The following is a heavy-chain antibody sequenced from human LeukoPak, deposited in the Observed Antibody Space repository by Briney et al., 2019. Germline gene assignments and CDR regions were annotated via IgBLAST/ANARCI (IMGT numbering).Heavy chain of an antibody. J-gene: IGHJ4*02. D-gene: IGHD3-16*01. CDR1: GYSITSGYY. CDR3: ARWASISRQPGGFFDH. Sequence: SETLSLTCTVSGYSITSGYYWGWIRQPPGEGLEWIGDIYYSGTTYYNPSLKSRVTISVDTSKNQFSLNLNSVTAADTAVYYCARWASISRQPGGFFDHWGQGTLVTVSS. CDR2: IYYSGTT. V-gene: IGHV4-38-2*02.